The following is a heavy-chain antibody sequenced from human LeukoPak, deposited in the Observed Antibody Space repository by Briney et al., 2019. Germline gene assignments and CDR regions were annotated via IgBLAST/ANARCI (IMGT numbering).Heavy chain of an antibody. CDR2: ISYDGSNK. CDR1: GFTFSSYA. Sequence: GRSLRLSCAASGFTFSSYAMHWVRQAPGKGLEWVAVISYDGSNKYYADSVKGRFTISRDNSKNTLYLQMNSLRAEDTAVYYCARASSGWYRIFDYWGQGTLVTVSS. J-gene: IGHJ4*02. D-gene: IGHD6-19*01. CDR3: ARASSGWYRIFDY. V-gene: IGHV3-30-3*01.